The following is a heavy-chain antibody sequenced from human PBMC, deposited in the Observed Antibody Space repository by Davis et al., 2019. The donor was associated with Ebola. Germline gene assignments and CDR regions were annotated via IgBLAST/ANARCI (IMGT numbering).Heavy chain of an antibody. CDR1: GYTFTSYD. V-gene: IGHV1-8*01. J-gene: IGHJ6*04. D-gene: IGHD4-17*01. CDR2: MNPNTGNT. CDR3: VRGSYYGDFYGMDV. Sequence: ASVQVSCKASGYTFTSYDINCVRQAAGQGLEWMGWMNPNTGNTGYAQKFQGRVTMTRDTSISTAYMELSSLRSEDTAVYYCVRGSYYGDFYGMDVWGRGTAVTVSS.